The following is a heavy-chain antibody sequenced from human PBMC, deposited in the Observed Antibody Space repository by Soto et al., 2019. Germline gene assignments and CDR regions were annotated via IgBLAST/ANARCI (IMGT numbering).Heavy chain of an antibody. CDR3: ARERTGTTSMDV. J-gene: IGHJ6*02. D-gene: IGHD1-1*01. CDR2: MNPNSSNT. Sequence: QVQLVQSGAEVKKPGASVTVSCKASGYTFTSYDINWVRQATGQGLEWMGWMNPNSSNTGYAQKFQGRVTMTRNTAISTAYMELSSLRSADTAVYYCARERTGTTSMDVWGQGTTVSVSS. CDR1: GYTFTSYD. V-gene: IGHV1-8*01.